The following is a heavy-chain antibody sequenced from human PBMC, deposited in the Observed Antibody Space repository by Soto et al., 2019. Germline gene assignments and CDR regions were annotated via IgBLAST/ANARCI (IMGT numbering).Heavy chain of an antibody. D-gene: IGHD7-27*01. V-gene: IGHV3-9*01. CDR1: GFTFGDYA. Sequence: GGSLRLSCAASGFTFGDYAIYWVRQAPGKGLEWVSGISWNSGSRGYADSVKGRFSISRDNAKHSLYLRMNSLRVEDTDLYVCPKERQVRANWGFWAYWGKGPLVPAPS. CDR2: ISWNSGSR. CDR3: PKERQVRANWGFWAY. J-gene: IGHJ4*02.